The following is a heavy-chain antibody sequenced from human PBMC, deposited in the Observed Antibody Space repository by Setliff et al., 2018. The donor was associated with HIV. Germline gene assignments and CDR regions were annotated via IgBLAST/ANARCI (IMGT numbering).Heavy chain of an antibody. J-gene: IGHJ6*03. V-gene: IGHV1-69*13. CDR1: GGTFSSYA. CDR2: IIAIFGTA. CDR3: AREGVSLWFGELPSSHYMDV. Sequence: SVKVSCKASGGTFSSYAVTWVRQAPGQGLEWMGGIIAIFGTANYAQKFQGRVTITADESTSTAYMELSNLRSEDTAVYYCAREGVSLWFGELPSSHYMDVWGKGTTVPSP. D-gene: IGHD3-10*01.